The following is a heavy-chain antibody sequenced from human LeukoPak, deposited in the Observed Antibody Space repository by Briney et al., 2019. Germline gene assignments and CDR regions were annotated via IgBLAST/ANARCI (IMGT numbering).Heavy chain of an antibody. J-gene: IGHJ6*02. Sequence: GGSLRLSCAASGFIFSNAWMTWVRQAPGKGLEWVGRIKSKNDGGATEYAAPVKGRFTISRDDSKNSLYLQMNSLKTEDTAVYYCATLQSRSYYGMDVWGQGTTVTVSS. CDR3: ATLQSRSYYGMDV. CDR1: GFIFSNAW. V-gene: IGHV3-15*01. D-gene: IGHD5-24*01. CDR2: IKSKNDGGAT.